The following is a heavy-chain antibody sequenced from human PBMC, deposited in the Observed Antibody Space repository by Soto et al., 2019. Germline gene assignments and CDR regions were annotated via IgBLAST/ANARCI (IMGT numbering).Heavy chain of an antibody. Sequence: DVQMVESGGGLVQPGRSLRLSCAASGFTFDDYAMHWVRQAPGKGLEWVSGISWNSGSIGYADSVKGRFTISRDNAKNSLYLQMNSLRAEDTALYYCAKGQDWAAGDYFDYWGQGTLVTVSS. J-gene: IGHJ4*02. CDR1: GFTFDDYA. CDR3: AKGQDWAAGDYFDY. V-gene: IGHV3-9*01. D-gene: IGHD6-13*01. CDR2: ISWNSGSI.